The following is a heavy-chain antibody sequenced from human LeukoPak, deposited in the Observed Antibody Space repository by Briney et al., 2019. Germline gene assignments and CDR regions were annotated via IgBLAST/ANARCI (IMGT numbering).Heavy chain of an antibody. CDR3: ARGGLGIAARYYFDY. D-gene: IGHD6-6*01. Sequence: ASVEVSCKASGYTFTSYGISWVRQAPGQGLEWMGWISAYNGNTNYAQKLQGRVTMTTDTSTSTAYMELRSLGSDDTAVYYCARGGLGIAARYYFDYWGQGTLVTVSS. J-gene: IGHJ4*02. CDR1: GYTFTSYG. CDR2: ISAYNGNT. V-gene: IGHV1-18*01.